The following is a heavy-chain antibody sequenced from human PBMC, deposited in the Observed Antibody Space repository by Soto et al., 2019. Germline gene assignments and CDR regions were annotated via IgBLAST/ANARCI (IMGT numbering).Heavy chain of an antibody. CDR1: GFTFSDHY. CDR2: TRNKANSYTT. CDR3: ASLDGSSGYYYGC. J-gene: IGHJ4*02. Sequence: GGSLRLSCAASGFTFSDHYMDWVRQAPGKGLEWVGRTRNKANSYTTEYAASVKGRFTISRDDSKNSLYLQMNSLKTEDTAVYYCASLDGSSGYYYGCWGQGTLVTAPQ. V-gene: IGHV3-72*01. D-gene: IGHD3-22*01.